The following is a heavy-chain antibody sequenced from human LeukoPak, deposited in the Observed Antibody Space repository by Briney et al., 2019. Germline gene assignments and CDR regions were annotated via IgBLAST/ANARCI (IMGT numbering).Heavy chain of an antibody. Sequence: NPSETLSLTCAVYGGSFSGYYWSWIRQPPGKGLEWIGEINHSGSTNYNPSLKSRVTISVDMSKNQFSLELSSMTAADTAVYYCARGPTLKYFHHWGQGTLVSVSS. CDR2: INHSGST. CDR1: GGSFSGYY. J-gene: IGHJ1*01. V-gene: IGHV4-34*01. CDR3: ARGPTLKYFHH.